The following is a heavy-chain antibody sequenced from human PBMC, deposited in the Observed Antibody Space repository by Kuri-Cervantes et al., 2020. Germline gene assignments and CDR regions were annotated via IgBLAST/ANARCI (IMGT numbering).Heavy chain of an antibody. CDR2: INPNSGNT. D-gene: IGHD4-17*01. J-gene: IGHJ6*02. CDR3: ASTVTTFYGMDV. Sequence: ASVKVSCKASGYTFTSYYMHWVRQAPGQGLEWMGWINPNSGNTNYAQKFQGRVTMTRDTSISTAYMELSRLRSDDTAVYYCASTVTTFYGMDVWGQGTTVTVSS. CDR1: GYTFTSYY. V-gene: IGHV1-2*02.